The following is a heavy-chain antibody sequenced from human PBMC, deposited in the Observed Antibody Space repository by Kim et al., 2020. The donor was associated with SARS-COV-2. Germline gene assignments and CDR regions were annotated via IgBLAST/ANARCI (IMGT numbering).Heavy chain of an antibody. CDR1: GGSFSGYY. J-gene: IGHJ4*02. V-gene: IGHV4-34*01. Sequence: SETLSLTCAVYGGSFSGYYWSWIRQPPGKGLEWIGEINHSGSTNYNPSLKSRVTISVDTSKNQFSLKLSSVTAADTAVYYCARVPDYYGSGSRFDYWGQGTLVTVSS. CDR2: INHSGST. CDR3: ARVPDYYGSGSRFDY. D-gene: IGHD3-10*01.